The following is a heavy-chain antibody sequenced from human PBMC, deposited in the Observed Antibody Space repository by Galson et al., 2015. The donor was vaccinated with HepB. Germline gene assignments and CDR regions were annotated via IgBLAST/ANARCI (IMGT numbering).Heavy chain of an antibody. CDR2: IKQDGSEK. V-gene: IGHV3-7*03. D-gene: IGHD6-25*01. J-gene: IGHJ6*02. Sequence: SLRLSCAASGFTFSSYWMSWVRQAPGEGLEWVANIKQDGSEKYYVDSVKGRFTISRDNAKNSLYLQMNSLRAEDTAVYYCARDIGGSRYYYYGMDVWGQGTTVTVSS. CDR3: ARDIGGSRYYYYGMDV. CDR1: GFTFSSYW.